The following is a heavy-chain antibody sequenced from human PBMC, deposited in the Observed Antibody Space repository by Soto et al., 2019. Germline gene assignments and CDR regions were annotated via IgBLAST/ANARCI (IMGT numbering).Heavy chain of an antibody. V-gene: IGHV1-18*01. J-gene: IGHJ6*02. D-gene: IGHD3-16*01. Sequence: QVQLVQSGAEVKNPGASVNVSYKTSGYTFTSYGIGWARQAPGQGLEWMGWINTYNGNTNYAQNLQGRVTLTTDTSTSTAYMELRSLRSNDTAIYYCAMVDVYVTPSPQDVWGQGTTVTVSS. CDR1: GYTFTSYG. CDR2: INTYNGNT. CDR3: AMVDVYVTPSPQDV.